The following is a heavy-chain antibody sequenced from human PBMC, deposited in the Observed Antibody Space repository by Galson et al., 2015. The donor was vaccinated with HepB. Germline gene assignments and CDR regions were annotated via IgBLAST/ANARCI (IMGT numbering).Heavy chain of an antibody. CDR2: MKQSGTEK. D-gene: IGHD7-27*01. Sequence: SLRLSCAGSGFIFSSYWMSWVRQTPGKGLEWVAQMKQSGTEKYFVDSLKGRFTISRDNANNSLFLHMDTLRAEDTAVYYCARVRASSVGNFYLDQWGQGTLVTVSS. CDR1: GFIFSSYW. CDR3: ARVRASSVGNFYLDQ. V-gene: IGHV3-7*03. J-gene: IGHJ4*02.